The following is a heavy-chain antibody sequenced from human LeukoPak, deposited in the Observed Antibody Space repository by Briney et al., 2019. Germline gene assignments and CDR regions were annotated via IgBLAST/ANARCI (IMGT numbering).Heavy chain of an antibody. D-gene: IGHD5-12*01. J-gene: IGHJ3*02. CDR2: MNPNSGNT. CDR3: ARGGGYSGYDQGFGARYAFDI. Sequence: ASVKDSFKASGYTFTSYDINWVRQATGQGLEWMGWMNPNSGNTGYAQKFQGRVTITRNTSISTAYMELSSLQSEDTAVYCCARGGGYSGYDQGFGARYAFDIWGQGPMVTVSS. V-gene: IGHV1-8*03. CDR1: GYTFTSYD.